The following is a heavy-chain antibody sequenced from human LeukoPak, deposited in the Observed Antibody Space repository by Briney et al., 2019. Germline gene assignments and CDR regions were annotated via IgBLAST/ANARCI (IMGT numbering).Heavy chain of an antibody. CDR3: ARAYRGYSYGTFDY. CDR2: ISWNSGSI. V-gene: IGHV3-9*01. CDR1: GFTFDDYA. J-gene: IGHJ4*02. Sequence: PGGSLRLSCAASGFTFDDYAMHWVRQAPGKGLEWVSGISWNSGSIGYADSVKGRFTISRDNAKNSLYLQMNSLRAEDTAVYYCARAYRGYSYGTFDYWGQGTLVTVSS. D-gene: IGHD5-18*01.